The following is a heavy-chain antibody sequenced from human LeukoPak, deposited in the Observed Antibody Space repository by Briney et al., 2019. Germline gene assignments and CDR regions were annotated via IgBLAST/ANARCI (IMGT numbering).Heavy chain of an antibody. J-gene: IGHJ4*02. Sequence: GGSLRLTCAASGFTFSSYAMSWVRQAPGKGLEWVSAISGSGGSTYYSDSVKGRFTISRDNSKNTLYLQMNSLRAEDTAVYYCAKVRSGWYLYYFDYWGQGTLVTVSS. D-gene: IGHD6-13*01. CDR3: AKVRSGWYLYYFDY. CDR2: ISGSGGST. V-gene: IGHV3-23*01. CDR1: GFTFSSYA.